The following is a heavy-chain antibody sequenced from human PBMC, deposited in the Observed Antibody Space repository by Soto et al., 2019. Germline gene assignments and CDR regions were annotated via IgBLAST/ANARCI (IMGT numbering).Heavy chain of an antibody. CDR3: ARGIQLWLRSPFDP. CDR2: IYYSGST. D-gene: IGHD5-18*01. Sequence: QLQLQESGPGLVKPSETLSLTCTVSGGSISSSSYYWGWIRQPPGKGLEWIGSIYYSGSTYYNPSLKRRVTLSVDTSKNQFSLKLSSVTAADTAVYYCARGIQLWLRSPFDPWGQGTLVTVSS. CDR1: GGSISSSSYY. V-gene: IGHV4-39*01. J-gene: IGHJ5*02.